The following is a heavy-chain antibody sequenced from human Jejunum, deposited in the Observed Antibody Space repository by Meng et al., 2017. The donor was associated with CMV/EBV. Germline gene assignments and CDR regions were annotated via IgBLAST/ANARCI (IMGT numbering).Heavy chain of an antibody. CDR3: ARDRHSDEITGYSLYFDF. J-gene: IGHJ4*02. CDR2: VSHDGGT. D-gene: IGHD2-21*01. CDR1: YMNNSF. V-gene: IGHV4-59*01. Sequence: YMNNSFWGWVRQPTGKGMEWIGCVSHDGGTNRNPSLERRVTASVDRSKTQFSLKLRSVTAADTAVYYCARDRHSDEITGYSLYFDFWGPGMMVTVSS.